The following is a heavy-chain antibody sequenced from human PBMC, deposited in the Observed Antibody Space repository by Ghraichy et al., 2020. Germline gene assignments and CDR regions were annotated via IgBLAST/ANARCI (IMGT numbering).Heavy chain of an antibody. CDR1: GGSFSGYY. D-gene: IGHD3-3*01. CDR3: ARGRVRGYDFWSGYYYFDY. J-gene: IGHJ4*02. Sequence: SETLSLTCAVYGGSFSGYYWSWIRQPPGKGLEWIGEINHSGSTNYNPSLKSRVTISVDTSKNQFSLKLSSVTAADTAVYYCARGRVRGYDFWSGYYYFDYWGQGTLVTVSS. V-gene: IGHV4-34*01. CDR2: INHSGST.